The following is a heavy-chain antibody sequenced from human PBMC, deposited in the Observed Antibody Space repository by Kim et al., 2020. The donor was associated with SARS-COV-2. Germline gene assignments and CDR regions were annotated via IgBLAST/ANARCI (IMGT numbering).Heavy chain of an antibody. CDR2: SSSYX. D-gene: IGHD3-16*01. V-gene: IGHV3-11*06. CDR3: XRGGIDY. Sequence: SSSYXXYADXXTGRFTNSRDNAKNSLYLQMXSLRAEDTAVYYXXRGGIDYWGQGTLVTVSS. J-gene: IGHJ4*02.